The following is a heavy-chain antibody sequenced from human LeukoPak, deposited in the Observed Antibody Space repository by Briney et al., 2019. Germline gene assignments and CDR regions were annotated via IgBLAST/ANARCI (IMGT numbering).Heavy chain of an antibody. CDR3: ARLGYCSGGSCYYYGMDV. CDR1: GFTFSSYA. Sequence: GGSLRLSCAASGFTFSSYAMHWVRQAPGKGLEWVAVISYDGSNKYYADSVKGRFTISRDNSKNTLYLQMNSLRAEDTAVYYCARLGYCSGGSCYYYGMDVWGQGTTVTVSS. J-gene: IGHJ6*02. V-gene: IGHV3-30-3*01. CDR2: ISYDGSNK. D-gene: IGHD2-15*01.